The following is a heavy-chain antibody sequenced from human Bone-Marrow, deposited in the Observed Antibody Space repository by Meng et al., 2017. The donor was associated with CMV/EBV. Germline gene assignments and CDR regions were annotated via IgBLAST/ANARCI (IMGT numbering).Heavy chain of an antibody. V-gene: IGHV3-33*01. CDR3: ATFSGSYYR. J-gene: IGHJ4*02. CDR1: GFTFSSYG. Sequence: GGSLRLSCAASGFTFSSYGMHWVRQAPGKGLEWVAVIWYDGSNKYYADSVKGRFTISRDNSKNTLYLQMNSLRAEDTAVYYCATFSGSYYRWGQGTLVTVSS. CDR2: IWYDGSNK. D-gene: IGHD1-26*01.